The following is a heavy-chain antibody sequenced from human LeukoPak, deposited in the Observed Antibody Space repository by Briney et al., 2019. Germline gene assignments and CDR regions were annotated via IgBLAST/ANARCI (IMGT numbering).Heavy chain of an antibody. CDR2: IHSGGST. CDR1: GFTVGSYY. V-gene: IGHV3-53*01. J-gene: IGHJ4*02. Sequence: PGGSLRLSCAASGFTVGSYYMSWVRQAPGRGLEWVSVIHSGGSTYYADSVKGRFTISRDNSKNTLYLQMNSLRAEDTAVYYCASLGYCSGGSCYARRDYWGQGTLVTVSS. D-gene: IGHD2-15*01. CDR3: ASLGYCSGGSCYARRDY.